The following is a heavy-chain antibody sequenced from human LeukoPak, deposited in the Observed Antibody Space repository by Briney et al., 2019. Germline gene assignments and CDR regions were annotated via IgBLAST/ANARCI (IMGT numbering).Heavy chain of an antibody. CDR3: AKVSLHKSKWETSMYFDY. D-gene: IGHD1-26*01. CDR1: GFTFSSYA. Sequence: GSLRLSCAASGFTFSSYAMSWVRQAPGKGLEWVSAISGSGGSTYYADSVKGRFTISRDNSKNTLYLQMNSLRAEDTAVYYCAKVSLHKSKWETSMYFDYWGQGTLVTVSS. V-gene: IGHV3-23*01. CDR2: ISGSGGST. J-gene: IGHJ4*02.